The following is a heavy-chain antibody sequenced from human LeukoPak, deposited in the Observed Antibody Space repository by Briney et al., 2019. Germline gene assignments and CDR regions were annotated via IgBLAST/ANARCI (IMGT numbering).Heavy chain of an antibody. CDR2: IYSGGST. V-gene: IGHV3-53*01. J-gene: IGHJ4*02. CDR3: ARDDLIVGATEDQYYFDY. Sequence: GGSLRLSCAASGFTVSSNYMSWVRQAPGKGLEWVSVIYSGGSTYYADSVKGRFTISRDNSKNTLYLQMNSLRAEDTAVYYCARDDLIVGATEDQYYFDYWGQGTLVTVSS. D-gene: IGHD1-26*01. CDR1: GFTVSSNY.